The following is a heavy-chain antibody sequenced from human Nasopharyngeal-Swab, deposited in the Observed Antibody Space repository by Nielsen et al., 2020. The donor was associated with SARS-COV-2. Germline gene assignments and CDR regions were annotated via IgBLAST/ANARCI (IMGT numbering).Heavy chain of an antibody. CDR1: GFTFSSYE. Sequence: GGSLRLSCAASGFTFSSYEMNWVRQAPGKGLEWVSYISSSGSTIYYADSVKGRFTISRDNAKNSLYLQMNSLRAEDTAVYYCARVSIDVDYYYGMDVWGQGTTVTVSS. CDR3: ARVSIDVDYYYGMDV. J-gene: IGHJ6*02. CDR2: ISSSGSTI. V-gene: IGHV3-48*03. D-gene: IGHD3-9*01.